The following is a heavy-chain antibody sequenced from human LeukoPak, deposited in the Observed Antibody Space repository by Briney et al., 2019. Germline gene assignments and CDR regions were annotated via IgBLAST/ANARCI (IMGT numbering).Heavy chain of an antibody. D-gene: IGHD1-26*01. CDR2: ISAGGTYI. CDR1: GFTFSGYS. V-gene: IGHV3-21*01. CDR3: VRGINSGTPLEYFRH. J-gene: IGHJ1*01. Sequence: GGSLRLSCVASGFTFSGYSMNWVRQAPGKGLEWVSSISAGGTYIYYPDSVEGRFTISRDNAKNSVYLQMASLRADDTAVYYCVRGINSGTPLEYFRHWGQGILVTVSS.